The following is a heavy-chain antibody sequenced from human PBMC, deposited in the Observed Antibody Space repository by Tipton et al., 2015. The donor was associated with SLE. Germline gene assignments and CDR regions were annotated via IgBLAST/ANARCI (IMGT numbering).Heavy chain of an antibody. CDR1: GGSISSYY. CDR3: ARAVPFDI. CDR2: IYTSGST. Sequence: TLSLTCTVSGGSISSYYWSWIRQPPGKGLEWIGYIYTSGSTNYNPSLKSRVTISVDTSKNQFSLKLSSVTAADTAVYYCARAVPFDIWGQGTMVTVSS. J-gene: IGHJ3*02. V-gene: IGHV4-4*09.